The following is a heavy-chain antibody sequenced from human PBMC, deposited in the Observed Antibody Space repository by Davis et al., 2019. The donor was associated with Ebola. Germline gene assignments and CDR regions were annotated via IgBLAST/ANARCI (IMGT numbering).Heavy chain of an antibody. CDR2: ISSSSSTI. CDR3: AREEGLRYFDWLPYY. CDR1: GFTSSNYS. Sequence: GGSLRLSCAASGFTSSNYSMNWVRQAPGKGLEWVSYISSSSSTIYYADSVKGRFTISRDNAKNSLYLQMDSLRDEDTAVYYCAREEGLRYFDWLPYYWGQGTLVTVSS. J-gene: IGHJ4*02. D-gene: IGHD3-9*01. V-gene: IGHV3-48*02.